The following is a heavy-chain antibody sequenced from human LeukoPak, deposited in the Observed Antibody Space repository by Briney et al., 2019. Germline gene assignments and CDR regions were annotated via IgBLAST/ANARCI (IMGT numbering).Heavy chain of an antibody. CDR2: ISSSGSTI. V-gene: IGHV3-11*01. CDR3: ARAADSRLRNAWDY. CDR1: GGSMSSSAYY. J-gene: IGHJ4*02. D-gene: IGHD2-2*01. Sequence: PSETLSLTCTVSGGSMSSSAYYWGWVRQAPGKGLEWVSYISSSGSTIYYADSVKGRFTISRDNAKNSLYLQMNSLRAEDTAVYYCARAADSRLRNAWDYWGQGTLVTVSS.